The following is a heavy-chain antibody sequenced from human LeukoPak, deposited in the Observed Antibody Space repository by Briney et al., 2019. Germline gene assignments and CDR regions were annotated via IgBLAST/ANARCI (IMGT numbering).Heavy chain of an antibody. CDR3: ACRRVGARYGMDV. CDR2: IYYSGST. J-gene: IGHJ6*02. V-gene: IGHV4-31*03. CDR1: GGSISSGGYY. D-gene: IGHD1-26*01. Sequence: SETLSLTCTVSGGSISSGGYYWSWIRQHPGKGLEWIGYIYYSGSTYYNPSLKSRVTISVDTSKNQFSLKLSSVTAADTAVYYCACRRVGARYGMDVWGQGTTVTVSS.